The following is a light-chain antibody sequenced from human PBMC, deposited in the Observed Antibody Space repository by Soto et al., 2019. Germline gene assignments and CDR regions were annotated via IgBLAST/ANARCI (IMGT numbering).Light chain of an antibody. Sequence: DVVMTQSPRSLPVTLGQPASISFRSSQSLLYSDGNTYLSWFQQRPGQSPRRLIYKVSIRYSGVPERFSGSGRGPDFTLKITRVEPEDVGVYYCVQGTYWPPRTFGQETEVEIK. CDR1: QSLLYSDGNTY. CDR2: KVS. CDR3: VQGTYWPPRT. V-gene: IGKV2-30*01. J-gene: IGKJ1*01.